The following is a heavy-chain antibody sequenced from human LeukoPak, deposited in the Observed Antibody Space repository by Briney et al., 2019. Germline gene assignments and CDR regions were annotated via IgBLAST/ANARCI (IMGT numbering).Heavy chain of an antibody. CDR1: GFTFSSYS. V-gene: IGHV3-74*01. Sequence: GGSLRLSCAASGFTFSSYSMNWVRQAPGKGLEWVSRIKSDGRSTTYADSVKGRFTISRDNAKDTLYLQMNSLRAEDTAVYYCARMDYYESSGHREDYWGQGTLVTVSS. J-gene: IGHJ4*02. D-gene: IGHD3-22*01. CDR3: ARMDYYESSGHREDY. CDR2: IKSDGRST.